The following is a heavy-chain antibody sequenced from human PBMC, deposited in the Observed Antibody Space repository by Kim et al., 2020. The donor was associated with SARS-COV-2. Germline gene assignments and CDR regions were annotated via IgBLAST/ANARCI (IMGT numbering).Heavy chain of an antibody. Sequence: GGSLRLSCAASGFTFSGYSMNWVRQAPGKGLEWVSYISSSGSTIYYADSVKGRFTISGDNAKNSLYLQMNSLRDEDTAIYYCARPGYGSGSDGYWGQGTLVTV. V-gene: IGHV3-48*02. CDR3: ARPGYGSGSDGY. CDR2: ISSSGSTI. J-gene: IGHJ4*02. D-gene: IGHD3-10*01. CDR1: GFTFSGYS.